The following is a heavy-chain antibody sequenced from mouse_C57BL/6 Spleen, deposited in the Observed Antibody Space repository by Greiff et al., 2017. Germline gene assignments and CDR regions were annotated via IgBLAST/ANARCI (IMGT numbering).Heavy chain of an antibody. D-gene: IGHD2-4*01. CDR1: GYTFTDYN. CDR3: ARMVDYDYYYAMDY. J-gene: IGHJ4*01. CDR2: INPNNGGT. V-gene: IGHV1-18*01. Sequence: SGPELVKPGASVKIPCKASGYTFTDYNMDWVKQSHGKSLEWIGDINPNNGGTIYNQKFKGKATLTVDKSSSTAYMELRSLTSEDTAVYYCARMVDYDYYYAMDYWGQGTSVTVSS.